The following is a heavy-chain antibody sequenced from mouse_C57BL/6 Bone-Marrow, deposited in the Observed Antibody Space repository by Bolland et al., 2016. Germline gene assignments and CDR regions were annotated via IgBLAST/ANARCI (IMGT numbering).Heavy chain of an antibody. J-gene: IGHJ3*01. V-gene: IGHV5-9-1*02. Sequence: YADTVKGRFTISIDNARNTLYLQMSSLKSEDTAMYYCTRGPWFAYWGQGTLV. CDR3: TRGPWFAY.